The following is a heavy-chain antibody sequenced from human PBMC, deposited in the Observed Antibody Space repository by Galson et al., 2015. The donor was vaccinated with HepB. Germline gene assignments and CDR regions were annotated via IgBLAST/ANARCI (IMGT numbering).Heavy chain of an antibody. D-gene: IGHD2-15*01. V-gene: IGHV4-39*01. J-gene: IGHJ3*01. Sequence: ETLSLTCTVSGGSISSYYWGWIRQPPGKGLEWIGSIHYSGSTYYNPSLKSRLTISVDTSKNQFSLELSSVTAADTAVYYCAIHSCLYCSGFSCYDRGGIVSAAFCAFDVWGQGTIVTVSS. CDR2: IHYSGST. CDR1: GGSISSYY. CDR3: AIHSCLYCSGFSCYDRGGIVSAAFCAFDV.